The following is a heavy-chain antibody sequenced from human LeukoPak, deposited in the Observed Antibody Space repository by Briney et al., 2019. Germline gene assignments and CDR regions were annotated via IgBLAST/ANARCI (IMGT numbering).Heavy chain of an antibody. Sequence: GGSLRLSCAASGFTFSSYSTNWVRQAPGKGLEWVSSISSSSSYIYYADSVKGRFTISRDNAKNSLYLQMNSLRAEDTAVYYCARGQSRSSTSCYVIGAFDIWGQGTMVTVSS. CDR1: GFTFSSYS. D-gene: IGHD2-2*01. V-gene: IGHV3-21*01. CDR2: ISSSSSYI. J-gene: IGHJ3*02. CDR3: ARGQSRSSTSCYVIGAFDI.